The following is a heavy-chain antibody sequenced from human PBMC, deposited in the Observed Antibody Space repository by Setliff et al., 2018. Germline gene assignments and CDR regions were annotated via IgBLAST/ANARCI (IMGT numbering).Heavy chain of an antibody. D-gene: IGHD1-26*01. CDR3: ARVPPKDSGSFYWDAFDI. V-gene: IGHV4-34*01. CDR1: GGSVSSYY. CDR2: INHSGST. J-gene: IGHJ3*02. Sequence: PSETLSLTCTVSGGSVSSYYWSWIRQPPGEGLEWIGEINHSGSTNYNPSLKSRVTISVDTSKNQFSLKLTSVTAADTAVYYCARVPPKDSGSFYWDAFDIWGQGTMVTVSS.